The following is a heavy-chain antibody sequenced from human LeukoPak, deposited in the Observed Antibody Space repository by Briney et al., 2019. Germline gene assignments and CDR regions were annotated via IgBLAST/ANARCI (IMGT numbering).Heavy chain of an antibody. J-gene: IGHJ4*02. V-gene: IGHV3-48*01. Sequence: GSLRLSCAASGFTFSSYSMNWVRQAPGKGLEWVSYISSSSSTIYYADSVKGRFTISRDNAKNSLYLQLNSLRAEDTAVYYCARARGGYDFDYWGQGTLVTVSS. D-gene: IGHD5-12*01. CDR1: GFTFSSYS. CDR2: ISSSSSTI. CDR3: ARARGGYDFDY.